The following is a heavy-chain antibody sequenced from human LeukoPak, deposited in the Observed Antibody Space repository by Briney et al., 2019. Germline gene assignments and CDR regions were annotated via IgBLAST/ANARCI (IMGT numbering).Heavy chain of an antibody. CDR2: IYHSGST. Sequence: SETLSLTCTVSGGSISSGTYYWAWIRQPPGKGLEWIGTIYHSGSTYYNPSLKSRVTISVDTSKNQFSLKLSSVTAADTAVYYCAREGRADYYDSSGPFDYWGQGTLVTVSS. D-gene: IGHD3-22*01. J-gene: IGHJ4*02. V-gene: IGHV4-39*07. CDR3: AREGRADYYDSSGPFDY. CDR1: GGSISSGTYY.